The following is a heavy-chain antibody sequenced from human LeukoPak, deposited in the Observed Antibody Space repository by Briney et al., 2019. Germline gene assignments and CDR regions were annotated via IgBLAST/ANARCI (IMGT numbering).Heavy chain of an antibody. D-gene: IGHD3-10*01. Sequence: PSETLSLTCAVYGGSFSGYYWSWIRQPPGKGLEWIGEINHSGSTNYNPSLQSRVTISVDTSKNQFSLKLSSVTAADTAVYYCARGNNLNYYGSGSYACDYWGQGTLVTVSS. CDR3: ARGNNLNYYGSGSYACDY. V-gene: IGHV4-34*01. CDR1: GGSFSGYY. J-gene: IGHJ4*02. CDR2: INHSGST.